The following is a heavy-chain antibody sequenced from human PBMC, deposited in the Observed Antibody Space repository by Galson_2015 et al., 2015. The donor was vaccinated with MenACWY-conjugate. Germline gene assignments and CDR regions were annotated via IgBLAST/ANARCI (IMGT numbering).Heavy chain of an antibody. CDR1: GFNFGGSH. D-gene: IGHD1-14*01. V-gene: IGHV3-73*01. Sequence: SLRLSCADSGFNFGGSHMHWVRQPPGKGLEWVGHVRSQSRNYETAYGASVMGRFTIFRDDSRNTAYLQMNNLKVEDTAVYYCARQTNSRHDFWGQGTLVTVSS. CDR3: ARQTNSRHDF. CDR2: VRSQSRNYET. J-gene: IGHJ4*02.